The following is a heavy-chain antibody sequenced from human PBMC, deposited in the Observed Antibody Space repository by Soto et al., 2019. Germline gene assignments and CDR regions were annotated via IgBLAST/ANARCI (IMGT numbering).Heavy chain of an antibody. CDR2: ISAYNGNT. CDR3: ARESFDSSGPSFDY. V-gene: IGHV1-18*01. Sequence: ASVKVSCKASGYTFTSYGISWVRQAPGQGLEWMGWISAYNGNTNYAQKLQGRVTMTTDTSTSTAYMELRSLISDDTAVYYCARESFDSSGPSFDYWGQGTLVTVSS. J-gene: IGHJ4*02. D-gene: IGHD3-22*01. CDR1: GYTFTSYG.